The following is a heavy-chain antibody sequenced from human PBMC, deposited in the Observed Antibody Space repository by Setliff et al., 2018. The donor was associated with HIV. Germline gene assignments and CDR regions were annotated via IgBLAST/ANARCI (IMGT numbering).Heavy chain of an antibody. CDR2: INPNSGGT. Sequence: ASVKVSCKAFGYTFTGYYMHWVRQAPGQGLEWMGRINPNSGGTNYAQKFQGRVTMTRDTSISTAYMELSRLRSDDTAVYYCARDWNYYGSGSYPGYWGQGTLVTVS. CDR1: GYTFTGYY. D-gene: IGHD3-10*01. CDR3: ARDWNYYGSGSYPGY. V-gene: IGHV1-2*06. J-gene: IGHJ4*02.